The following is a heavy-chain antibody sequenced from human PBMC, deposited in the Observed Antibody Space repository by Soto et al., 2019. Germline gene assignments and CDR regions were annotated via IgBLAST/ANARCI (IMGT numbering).Heavy chain of an antibody. CDR3: AHIPGSGQLLYSYFYYMDV. CDR1: GFSLTTSGEA. CDR2: IYWDDDK. Sequence: QITLKESGPTLVKPTQTLTLTCTFSGFSLTTSGEAVGWIRQPPGKALEWLALIYWDDDKRSSPSLKSRLTINKDTSKNQVVLTRTNMDPVDTATYYCAHIPGSGQLLYSYFYYMDVWGKGTTVTVSS. D-gene: IGHD1-1*01. J-gene: IGHJ6*03. V-gene: IGHV2-5*02.